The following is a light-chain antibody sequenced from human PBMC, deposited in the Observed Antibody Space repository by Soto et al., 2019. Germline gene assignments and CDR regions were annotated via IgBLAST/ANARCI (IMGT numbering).Light chain of an antibody. CDR1: QSVSSN. J-gene: IGKJ1*01. Sequence: EIVMTQSPATLSVSPGERATLSCRASQSVSSNLAWYQQKPGQAPRLLIYGASTRATGIPARFSGSGSGTEFTLTISRLEPEDFAVYYCQHYITSLTTFGQGTKVDIK. CDR3: QHYITSLTT. CDR2: GAS. V-gene: IGKV3-15*01.